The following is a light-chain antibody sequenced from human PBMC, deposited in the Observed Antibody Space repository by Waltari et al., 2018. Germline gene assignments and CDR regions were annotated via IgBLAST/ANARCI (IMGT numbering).Light chain of an antibody. CDR2: EDD. CDR1: SGSIVTNY. Sequence: NFMLTQPHSVSASPGKTVKISCTGSSGSIVTNYIQWYQQRPGSAPTTVVYEDDQRPSGVPDRFSGSIDSSSNSASLTISGLKTEDEADYYCQSYDGASWVFGGGTRLTVL. V-gene: IGLV6-57*02. J-gene: IGLJ3*02. CDR3: QSYDGASWV.